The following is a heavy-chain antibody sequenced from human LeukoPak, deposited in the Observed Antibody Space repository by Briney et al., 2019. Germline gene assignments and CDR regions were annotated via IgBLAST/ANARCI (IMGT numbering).Heavy chain of an antibody. CDR1: GYTFTSYD. CDR2: MNPNSGNT. V-gene: IGHV1-8*01. D-gene: IGHD6-19*01. J-gene: IGHJ4*02. Sequence: ASVKVSCKASGYTFTSYDINWVRQATGQGLEWMGWMNPNSGNTGYAQKFQGRVTMTRDTSISTAYMELSRLRADDTAVYYCARGIAVAGTRRTYFDYWGQGTLVTVSS. CDR3: ARGIAVAGTRRTYFDY.